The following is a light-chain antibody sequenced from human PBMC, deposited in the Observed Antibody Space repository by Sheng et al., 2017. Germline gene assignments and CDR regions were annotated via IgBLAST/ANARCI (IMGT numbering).Light chain of an antibody. J-gene: IGLJ1*01. CDR1: SSDVGGYNY. CDR3: ASYAGGRSLV. CDR2: DVS. V-gene: IGLV2-14*03. Sequence: QSALTQPASVSGSPGQSITISCTGTSSDVGGYNYVSWYQQHPGKAPKLMIYDVSNRPSGVSNRFSGSKSGNTASLTISWLQSEDEADYFCASYAGGRSLVFGTGTTVTVL.